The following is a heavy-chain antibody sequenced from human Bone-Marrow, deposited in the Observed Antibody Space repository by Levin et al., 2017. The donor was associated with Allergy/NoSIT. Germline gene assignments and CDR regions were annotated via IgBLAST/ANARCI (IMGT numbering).Heavy chain of an antibody. Sequence: PSQTLSLTCTVSGGSISSYYWSWIRQPPGKGLEWIGYIYYSGSTNYNPSLKSRVTISVDTSKNQFSLKLSSVTAADTAVYYCARGPPFYGEADYWGQGTLVTVSS. CDR1: GGSISSYY. V-gene: IGHV4-59*01. CDR3: ARGPPFYGEADY. CDR2: IYYSGST. J-gene: IGHJ4*02. D-gene: IGHD4-17*01.